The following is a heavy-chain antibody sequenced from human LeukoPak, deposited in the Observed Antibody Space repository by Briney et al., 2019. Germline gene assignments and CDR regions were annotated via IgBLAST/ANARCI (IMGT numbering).Heavy chain of an antibody. CDR3: ARQLYGSDY. J-gene: IGHJ4*02. Sequence: SETLSLTCAVSGVSFSTYYWSWIRRSPEKGLEWIGEVNHSGYTNYNPSLKSRVTISVDMSKNQFSLRLNSVTAADTAVYYCARQLYGSDYWGQGTLVTVS. D-gene: IGHD4-17*01. CDR2: VNHSGYT. CDR1: GVSFSTYY. V-gene: IGHV4-34*01.